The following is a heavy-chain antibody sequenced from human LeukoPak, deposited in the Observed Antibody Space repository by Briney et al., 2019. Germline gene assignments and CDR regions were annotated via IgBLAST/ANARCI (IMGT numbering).Heavy chain of an antibody. V-gene: IGHV4-59*07. CDR1: GGSISSYS. J-gene: IGHJ3*02. CDR2: IYYSGST. D-gene: IGHD5-24*01. CDR3: ARGDGYNAFDI. Sequence: ADTLSLTCTVSGGSISSYSWRWIRQPPGKGLEWIGFIYYSGSTNYNPSLKSRVTISVDTSKNQFSLKLSSVTAADTAVYYCARGDGYNAFDIWGQGTMVTVSS.